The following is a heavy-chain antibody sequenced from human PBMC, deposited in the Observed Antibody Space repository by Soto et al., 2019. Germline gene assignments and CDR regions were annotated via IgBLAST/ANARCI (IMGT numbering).Heavy chain of an antibody. J-gene: IGHJ6*02. CDR3: ARDGSSSWYSYYYNGMEV. CDR1: GFTFSSYW. D-gene: IGHD6-13*01. Sequence: EVQLVESGGGLVQPGGSLRLSCAASGFTFSSYWMSWVRQAPGKGLEWVANINQDGSEKFYVDSVKGRFTISRDNAKKSLYLQMNTLRVEDTAVYYCARDGSSSWYSYYYNGMEVWGQGTTVTVSS. V-gene: IGHV3-7*05. CDR2: INQDGSEK.